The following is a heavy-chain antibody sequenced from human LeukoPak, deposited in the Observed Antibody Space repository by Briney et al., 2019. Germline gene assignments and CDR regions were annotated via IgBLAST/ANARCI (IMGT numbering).Heavy chain of an antibody. CDR3: ARGRRSGYSYYFDY. J-gene: IGHJ4*02. Sequence: GGSLRLSCAASGFTFSSYDMHWVRQATGKRLESVSAIGTAGDPYYPGSVKGRFTISRENAKNSLYLQMNSLRAGDTAVYYCARGRRSGYSYYFDYWGQGTLVTVSS. CDR2: IGTAGDP. CDR1: GFTFSSYD. V-gene: IGHV3-13*05. D-gene: IGHD3-3*01.